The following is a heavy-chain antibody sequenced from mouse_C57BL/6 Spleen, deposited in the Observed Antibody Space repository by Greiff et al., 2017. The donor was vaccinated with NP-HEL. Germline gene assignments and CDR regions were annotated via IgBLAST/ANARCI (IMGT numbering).Heavy chain of an antibody. Sequence: VQLQQSGPGLVQPSQSLSITCTVSGFSLTSYGVHWVRQSPGKGLEWLGVIWSGGSTDYNAAFISRLSISKDNSKSQVFFKMNSLQADDTAIYYCAKEGEKLGRYFDYWGQGTTLTVSS. D-gene: IGHD4-1*01. CDR1: GFSLTSYG. CDR3: AKEGEKLGRYFDY. V-gene: IGHV2-4*01. CDR2: IWSGGST. J-gene: IGHJ2*01.